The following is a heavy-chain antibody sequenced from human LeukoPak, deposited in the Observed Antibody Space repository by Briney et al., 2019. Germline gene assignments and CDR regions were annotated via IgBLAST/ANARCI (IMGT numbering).Heavy chain of an antibody. CDR1: GGSFSGYY. V-gene: IGHV4-34*01. J-gene: IGHJ4*02. CDR2: INHSGST. Sequence: SETLSLTCAVYGGSFSGYYWSWVRQPPEKGLEWIGEINHSGSTNYNPSLKSRVTISVDTSKNHFSLKLSSVTAADTAVYYCASLPTVYSRDYLALWGQGTLVTVSS. D-gene: IGHD3-22*01. CDR3: ASLPTVYSRDYLAL.